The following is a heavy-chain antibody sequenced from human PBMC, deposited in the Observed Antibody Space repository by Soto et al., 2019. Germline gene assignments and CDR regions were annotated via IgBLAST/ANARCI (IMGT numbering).Heavy chain of an antibody. CDR3: ARGYSGYGFDAFDI. Sequence: QVQLVQSGAEVKKPGASVKVSCKSSGYTFTNYDINWVRQATGQGLEWMGWMNTYNGDTAYAQKFQGRVTMTRNTSISTAYMEVSSRRFEDSAVYYCARGYSGYGFDAFDIWGQGTKVAVSS. CDR2: MNTYNGDT. D-gene: IGHD5-12*01. J-gene: IGHJ3*02. V-gene: IGHV1-8*01. CDR1: GYTFTNYD.